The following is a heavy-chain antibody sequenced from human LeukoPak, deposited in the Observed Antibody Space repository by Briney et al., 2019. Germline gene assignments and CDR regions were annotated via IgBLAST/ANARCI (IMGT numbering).Heavy chain of an antibody. CDR1: GYSFTSYW. V-gene: IGHV5-51*01. CDR3: ARESVATIAGNWFDP. J-gene: IGHJ5*02. D-gene: IGHD5-12*01. Sequence: GESLKISCKGSGYSFTSYWIGWVRQMPGKGLEWMGIIYPGDSDTRYSPSFQGQVTISADESISTAYLQWSSLKASDTAMCYCARESVATIAGNWFDPWGQGTLVTVSS. CDR2: IYPGDSDT.